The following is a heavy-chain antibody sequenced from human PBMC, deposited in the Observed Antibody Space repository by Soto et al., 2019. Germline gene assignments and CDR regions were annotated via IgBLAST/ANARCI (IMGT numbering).Heavy chain of an antibody. Sequence: QVQLVESGGGVVQPGRSLRLSCAASGFTFSAYGMHWVRQAPGKGLEWVAVIWDDGVKKYYEDSVKGRFTISRDNSDNTLFLQMNSLTAEDSAVYYCVRGGRKAGAFDIWGQGTTVTVSS. D-gene: IGHD3-16*01. J-gene: IGHJ3*02. CDR1: GFTFSAYG. CDR2: IWDDGVKK. V-gene: IGHV3-33*01. CDR3: VRGGRKAGAFDI.